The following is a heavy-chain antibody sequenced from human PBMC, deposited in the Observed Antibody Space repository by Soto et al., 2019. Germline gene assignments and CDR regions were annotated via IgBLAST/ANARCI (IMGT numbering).Heavy chain of an antibody. V-gene: IGHV1-2*04. D-gene: IGHD2-2*01. CDR2: INPNSGGT. CDR3: ARGVCSSTSCYIDY. Sequence: GASVKVSCKASGYTFTGYYMHWVRQAPGQGLEWMGWINPNSGGTNYAQKFQGWVTMTRDTSISTAYMELSRLRSDDTAVYYCARGVCSSTSCYIDYWGQGTLVTVSS. CDR1: GYTFTGYY. J-gene: IGHJ4*02.